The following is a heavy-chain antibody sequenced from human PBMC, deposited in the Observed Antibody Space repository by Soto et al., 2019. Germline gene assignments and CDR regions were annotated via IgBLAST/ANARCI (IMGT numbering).Heavy chain of an antibody. CDR1: GFTFDYYW. CDR2: IYSDGTST. V-gene: IGHV3-74*01. Sequence: EVQLVESGGGLVQPGESLRLSCAASGFTFDYYWMHWVRQAPGKGLVWVSRIYSDGTSTTYADSVKGRFTISRDNAKNTVPLQMNSLRADDTAVYYCARGDRGDFDLWGQGTVVTVSS. J-gene: IGHJ3*01. D-gene: IGHD7-27*01. CDR3: ARGDRGDFDL.